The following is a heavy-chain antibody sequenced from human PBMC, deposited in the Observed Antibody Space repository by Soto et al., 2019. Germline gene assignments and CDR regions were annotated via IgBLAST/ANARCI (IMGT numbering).Heavy chain of an antibody. D-gene: IGHD3-3*01. CDR2: MYPGDSDT. Sequence: HGESLKISCRGSGYDFNTNWFGWVRQLPGRGLEWVGIMYPGDSDTRYNPSLQGHVTLSVDVTVSTAFLQWRSLETSDTGMYFCARLPRDCNKTSCYYADHWGQGTQVTV. V-gene: IGHV5-51*01. J-gene: IGHJ4*02. CDR3: ARLPRDCNKTSCYYADH. CDR1: GYDFNTNW.